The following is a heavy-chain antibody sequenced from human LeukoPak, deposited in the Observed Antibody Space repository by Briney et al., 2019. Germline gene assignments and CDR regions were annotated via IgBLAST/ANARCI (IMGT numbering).Heavy chain of an antibody. CDR2: IRYDGSNK. V-gene: IGHV3-30*02. CDR3: ARVHGYSSGWYAFDGAFDI. J-gene: IGHJ3*02. D-gene: IGHD6-19*01. CDR1: GFTFSSYG. Sequence: GGSLRLSCAASGFTFSSYGMHWVRQAPGKGLEWVAFIRYDGSNKYYADSVKGRFTISRDNSKNTLYLQMNSLRAEDTAVYYCARVHGYSSGWYAFDGAFDIWGQGTMVTVSS.